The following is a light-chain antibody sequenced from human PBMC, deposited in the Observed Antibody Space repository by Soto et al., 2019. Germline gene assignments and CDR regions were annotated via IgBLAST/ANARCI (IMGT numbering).Light chain of an antibody. CDR2: DAS. V-gene: IGKV3-11*01. J-gene: IGKJ5*01. CDR1: QSVSSY. Sequence: EIVLTQSPATLSLSPGERATLSCRASQSVSSYLAWYQQKPGQAPRLLFYDASNRATGIPARFSGSGSGTDFTLTISSLEPEDFAVYYCQQLRAFGQGTRLEIK. CDR3: QQLRA.